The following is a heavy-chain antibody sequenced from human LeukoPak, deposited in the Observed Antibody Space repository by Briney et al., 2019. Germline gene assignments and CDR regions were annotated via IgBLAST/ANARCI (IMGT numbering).Heavy chain of an antibody. D-gene: IGHD6-13*01. CDR1: GFTFSDYY. CDR3: ARPTIAAAGNFEY. CDR2: ISSFSNFR. J-gene: IGHJ4*02. V-gene: IGHV3-11*03. Sequence: GGSLRLSCAASGFTFSDYYMSWIRQAPGKGLEWVSHISSFSNFRSYADSVKGRFTISRDNAKNSLYLQVNSLTAEDTAVYYCARPTIAAAGNFEYWGQGTLVTVSS.